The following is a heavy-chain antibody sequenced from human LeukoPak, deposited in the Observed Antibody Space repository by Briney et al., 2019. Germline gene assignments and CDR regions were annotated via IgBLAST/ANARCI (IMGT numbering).Heavy chain of an antibody. J-gene: IGHJ4*02. D-gene: IGHD2-2*01. CDR3: AKDRIGYCGSTSCHVLDY. V-gene: IGHV3-23*01. CDR1: GFTFSNYT. CDR2: ISGSGGST. Sequence: GGSLRLSCAASGFTFSNYTVSWVRQAPGKGLEWVSAISGSGGSTYYADSVKGRFTISRDNSKNTLYLQMNSLRAEDTALYYCAKDRIGYCGSTSCHVLDYWGQGTLVTVSS.